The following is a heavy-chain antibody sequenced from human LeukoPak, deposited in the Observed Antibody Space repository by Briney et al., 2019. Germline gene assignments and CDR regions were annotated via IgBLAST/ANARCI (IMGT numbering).Heavy chain of an antibody. V-gene: IGHV3-64*02. D-gene: IGHD3-3*01. Sequence: GGSLGLSCVASGFSFRNFAIHWVRQAPGKGLEYVSVINTDGRITYYADSVKGRFTISRDNSKNTLYLQMGSLRAEDMAVYYCARDRIYDFWSGYSYYYGMDVWGQGTTVTVSS. J-gene: IGHJ6*02. CDR1: GFSFRNFA. CDR3: ARDRIYDFWSGYSYYYGMDV. CDR2: INTDGRIT.